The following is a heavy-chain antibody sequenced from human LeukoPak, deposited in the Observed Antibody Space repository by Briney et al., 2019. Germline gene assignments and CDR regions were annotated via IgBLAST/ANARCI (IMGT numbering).Heavy chain of an antibody. D-gene: IGHD6-13*01. J-gene: IGHJ4*02. CDR3: ARLSPTLFLRSSRRKYYFDY. V-gene: IGHV1-18*01. Sequence: ASVKVSCKASVYTFTSYGISWVRQAPAQGLEWMGWISAYNCNTNYAQKLQARVTMTTDTSTSTAYMELRSLRSDDTAVYYCARLSPTLFLRSSRRKYYFDYWGQGTLVTVSS. CDR2: ISAYNCNT. CDR1: VYTFTSYG.